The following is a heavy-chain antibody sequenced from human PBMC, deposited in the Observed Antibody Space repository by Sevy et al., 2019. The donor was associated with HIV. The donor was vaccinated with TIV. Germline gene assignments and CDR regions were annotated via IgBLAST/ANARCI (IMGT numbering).Heavy chain of an antibody. CDR2: INPNSGGT. CDR3: ARETLVTMVQGVNGMDV. D-gene: IGHD3-10*01. J-gene: IGHJ6*02. CDR1: GYTFTGYY. V-gene: IGHV1-2*06. Sequence: ASVKVSCKASGYTFTGYYMHWVRQAPGQGREWMGRINPNSGGTNYAQKFQGRVTMTRDTSISTAYMELSRLRSDDTAVYYCARETLVTMVQGVNGMDVWGQGTTVTVSS.